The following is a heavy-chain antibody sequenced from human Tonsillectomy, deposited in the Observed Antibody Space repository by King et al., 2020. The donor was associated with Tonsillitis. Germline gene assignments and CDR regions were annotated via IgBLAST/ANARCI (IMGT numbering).Heavy chain of an antibody. CDR3: AKEYRLTSPSNYAGGGNDGEGLNY. Sequence: VQLVESGGGVVQPGRSLRLSCAVSGVTFSSYAMHWVRQAPGKGLEWVALISNDGSQKYYGDSVKGRFTISRDNSQSTLYLQMNSPRAEDTAVYYCAKEYRLTSPSNYAGGGNDGEGLNYWGQGILVSVSS. CDR2: ISNDGSQK. V-gene: IGHV3-30*18. CDR1: GVTFSSYA. D-gene: IGHD3-16*01. J-gene: IGHJ4*02.